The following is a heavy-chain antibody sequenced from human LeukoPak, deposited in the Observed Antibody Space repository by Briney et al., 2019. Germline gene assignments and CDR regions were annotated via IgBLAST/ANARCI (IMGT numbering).Heavy chain of an antibody. D-gene: IGHD1-26*01. CDR2: IKQDGSEK. Sequence: GSLRLSCTASGFTFSSYWMSWVRQAPGKGLEWVANIKQDGSEKYYVDSVKGRFTISRDNAKNSLYLQMNSLRAEDTAVYYCAVESGSYSGFDYWGQGTLVTVSS. CDR1: GFTFSSYW. J-gene: IGHJ4*02. CDR3: AVESGSYSGFDY. V-gene: IGHV3-7*01.